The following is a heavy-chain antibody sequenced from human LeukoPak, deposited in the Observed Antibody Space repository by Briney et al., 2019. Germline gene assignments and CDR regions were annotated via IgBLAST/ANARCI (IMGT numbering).Heavy chain of an antibody. CDR2: IYASGST. CDR1: GGSISSYY. Sequence: PWGTLTLTCTVSGGSISSYYWSWIRQPAGKGLEWIGRIYASGSTNYNPSLKSRVTMSVDTSKNQFSLKLSSVTAADTAVYYCARVWRSSTSCYPYRHRWFDPWGQGTLVTVSS. V-gene: IGHV4-4*07. J-gene: IGHJ5*02. D-gene: IGHD2-2*01. CDR3: ARVWRSSTSCYPYRHRWFDP.